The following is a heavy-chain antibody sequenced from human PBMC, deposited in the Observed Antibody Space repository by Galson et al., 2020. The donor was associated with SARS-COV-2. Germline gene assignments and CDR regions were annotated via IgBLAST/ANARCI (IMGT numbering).Heavy chain of an antibody. J-gene: IGHJ6*02. V-gene: IGHV3-13*05. D-gene: IGHD3-10*01. CDR1: GFTFSTYD. CDR2: IDRAGDQ. Sequence: GESLKISCAASGFTFSTYDMHWVRQPKGKGLEWVSVIDRAGDQYYSDSVRGRFNISRDNAKDSLYLQMNSLRVGDTAVYYCVRAGRYGSGTHYYYGMDVWGQGTTVTVSS. CDR3: VRAGRYGSGTHYYYGMDV.